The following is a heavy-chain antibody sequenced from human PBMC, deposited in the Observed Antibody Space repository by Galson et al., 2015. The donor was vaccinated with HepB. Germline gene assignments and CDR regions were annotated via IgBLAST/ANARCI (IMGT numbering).Heavy chain of an antibody. CDR1: GYTFTSYG. D-gene: IGHD6-19*01. Sequence: SVKVSCKASGYTFTSYGISWVRQAPGQGLEWMGWISAYNGNTNYAQKLQGRVTMTTDTSTSTAYMELSSLRSEDTAVYYCARNIAVAGKAYYYYGMDVWGQGTTVTVSS. CDR3: ARNIAVAGKAYYYYGMDV. J-gene: IGHJ6*02. V-gene: IGHV1-18*01. CDR2: ISAYNGNT.